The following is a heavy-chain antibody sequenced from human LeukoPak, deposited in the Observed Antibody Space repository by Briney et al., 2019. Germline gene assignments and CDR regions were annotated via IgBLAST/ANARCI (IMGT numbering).Heavy chain of an antibody. CDR1: GYTFTVYY. CDR2: INPNSGGT. Sequence: ASVKVSFKASGYTFTVYYMHWVRQAPGRGLEWMGWINPNSGGTNYAQKVQGRVTMTRDTSISTAYMELSRLRSDDTAVYYCARQELVDIVATTYWGQGTLVTVSS. CDR3: ARQELVDIVATTY. V-gene: IGHV1-2*02. J-gene: IGHJ4*02. D-gene: IGHD5-12*01.